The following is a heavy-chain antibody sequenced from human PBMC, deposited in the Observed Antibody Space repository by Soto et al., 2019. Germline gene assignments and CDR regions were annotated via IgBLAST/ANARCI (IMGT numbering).Heavy chain of an antibody. CDR1: GFTFSIYG. V-gene: IGHV3-33*06. J-gene: IGHJ5*02. CDR2: IWYDGSNK. CDR3: AKDVLRSATMPCFDT. Sequence: GGSLRLSCSASGFTFSIYGMHWVRQAPGKGLEWVAVIWYDGSNKYYADSVKGRFTISRDNSKNTLYLQMNSLRAEDTAVYYCAKDVLRSATMPCFDTWGQGTLVTVSS. D-gene: IGHD4-17*01.